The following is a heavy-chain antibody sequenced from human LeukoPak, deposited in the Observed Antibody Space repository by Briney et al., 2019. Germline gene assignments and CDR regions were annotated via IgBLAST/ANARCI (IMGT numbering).Heavy chain of an antibody. V-gene: IGHV3-30*18. D-gene: IGHD2-15*01. J-gene: IGHJ6*02. CDR3: AKDGSGRYCSGGSCSSYYYGMDV. CDR2: ISYDGSNK. Sequence: GRSLRLSCAASGFTFSSYGMHWVRQAPGKGLEWVAVISYDGSNKYYADSVKGRFTISRDNSKNTLYLQMNSLRAEDTAVYYCAKDGSGRYCSGGSCSSYYYGMDVWGQGTTVTVSS. CDR1: GFTFSSYG.